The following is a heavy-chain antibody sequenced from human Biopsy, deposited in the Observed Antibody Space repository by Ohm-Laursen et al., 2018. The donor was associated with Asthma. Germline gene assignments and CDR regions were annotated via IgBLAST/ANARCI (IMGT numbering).Heavy chain of an antibody. CDR3: ARIPRRSGSYFVDY. CDR2: IHHSGTS. Sequence: TLSLTWTVSGDSITSGGCCWNWIRQHPGKGLEWIGYIHHSGTSYFNPSLKSRVSFSRDTSKNQFSLRLRSVTAADTAMYYCARIPRRSGSYFVDYWGQGTLVTVSS. V-gene: IGHV4-31*02. J-gene: IGHJ4*02. D-gene: IGHD3-22*01. CDR1: GDSITSGGCC.